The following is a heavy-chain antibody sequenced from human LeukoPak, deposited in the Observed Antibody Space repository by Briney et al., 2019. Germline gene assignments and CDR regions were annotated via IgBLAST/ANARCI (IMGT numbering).Heavy chain of an antibody. Sequence: HSGGSLRLSCVVSGFTFSSHAMSWVRQAPGKGLEWVSYISSSSSTIYYADSVKGRFTISRDNAKNSLYLQMNSLRDEDTAVYYCARGSPFGRSGYGDAFDIWGQGTMVTVSS. CDR3: ARGSPFGRSGYGDAFDI. D-gene: IGHD3-22*01. J-gene: IGHJ3*02. V-gene: IGHV3-48*02. CDR2: ISSSSSTI. CDR1: GFTFSSHA.